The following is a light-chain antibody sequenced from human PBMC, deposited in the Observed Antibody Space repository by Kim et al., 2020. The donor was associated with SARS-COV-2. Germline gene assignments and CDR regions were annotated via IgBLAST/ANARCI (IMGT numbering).Light chain of an antibody. Sequence: SASVGDTVNITCRASQGVSSALGWYQQKPGRAPKLLIFDASTMETGVPSRFSGSRSGTIFTLTLSALQPEDFATYFCQQFNSYPHTFGQGTKLEI. CDR2: DAS. CDR1: QGVSSA. CDR3: QQFNSYPHT. V-gene: IGKV1-13*02. J-gene: IGKJ2*01.